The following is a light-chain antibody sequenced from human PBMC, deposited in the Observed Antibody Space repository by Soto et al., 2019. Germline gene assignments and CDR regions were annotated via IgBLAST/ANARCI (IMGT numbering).Light chain of an antibody. V-gene: IGKV3-15*01. CDR1: QSVSSY. Sequence: EIVMTQSPATLSVSPGERVTLSCRASQSVSSYLAWYQQKPGQPPRLLIYDASTRATGIPARFSGSGSGTEFTLTVTSLQSEDFAIYYCHQYNTWPFFTFGPGTRVD. J-gene: IGKJ3*01. CDR2: DAS. CDR3: HQYNTWPFFT.